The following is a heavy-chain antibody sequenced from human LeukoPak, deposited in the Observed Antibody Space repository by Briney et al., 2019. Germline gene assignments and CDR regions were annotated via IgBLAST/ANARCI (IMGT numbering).Heavy chain of an antibody. J-gene: IGHJ4*02. D-gene: IGHD6-6*01. V-gene: IGHV3-23*01. Sequence: GGSLRLSCAASGFTFSSYAMSWVRQAPGKGLEWVSAISGSGGSTYYADSVKGRFTISRDNSKNTLYLQMNSLRAEDTAVYYCAKAPLSGLSSSSPYYFDYWGQETLVTVSS. CDR3: AKAPLSGLSSSSPYYFDY. CDR1: GFTFSSYA. CDR2: ISGSGGST.